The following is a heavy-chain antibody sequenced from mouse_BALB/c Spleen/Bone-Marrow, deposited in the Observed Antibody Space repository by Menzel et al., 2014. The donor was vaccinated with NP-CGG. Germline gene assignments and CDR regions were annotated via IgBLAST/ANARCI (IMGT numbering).Heavy chain of an antibody. V-gene: IGHV1-18*01. Sequence: VQLKESGPELVKPGASMKISCKASGYSFXGYTMNWVKQSHGKNLEWIGLINPYNGGTSYNQKFKGKATLTVDKSSSTAYMELLSLTSEDSAVYYCARWDYYGYAMDYWGQGTSVTVSS. J-gene: IGHJ4*01. CDR1: GYSFXGYT. D-gene: IGHD1-1*01. CDR2: INPYNGGT. CDR3: ARWDYYGYAMDY.